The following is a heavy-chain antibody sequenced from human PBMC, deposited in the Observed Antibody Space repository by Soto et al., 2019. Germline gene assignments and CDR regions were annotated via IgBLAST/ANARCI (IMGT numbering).Heavy chain of an antibody. Sequence: EVQLVETGGDLIQPGGSLRLSCAASGFTVSSDSMTWVRQAPGKGLEWISIIYSDNNTDYADSVKGRFSISRDTSKNILYLQMNSLRAEDTAEYYCARQYSAMVVWGQGNTVTVSS. J-gene: IGHJ6*02. V-gene: IGHV3-53*02. CDR2: IYSDNNT. CDR1: GFTVSSDS. CDR3: ARQYSAMVV.